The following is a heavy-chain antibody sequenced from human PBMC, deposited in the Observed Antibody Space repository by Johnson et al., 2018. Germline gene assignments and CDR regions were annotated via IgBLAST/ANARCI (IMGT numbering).Heavy chain of an antibody. Sequence: QVQLVESGGGVVQPGRSLRLSCAASGFTFSSYAMHWVRQAPGKGLEWVAVISYDGSNKYYADSVKGRFTISRDNSKKTLYLQMTSLRAEDTAVYYCARGEVAGTSLYYYYGMDVWGQGTTVTVSS. V-gene: IGHV3-30-3*01. CDR3: ARGEVAGTSLYYYYGMDV. CDR1: GFTFSSYA. D-gene: IGHD6-19*01. CDR2: ISYDGSNK. J-gene: IGHJ6*02.